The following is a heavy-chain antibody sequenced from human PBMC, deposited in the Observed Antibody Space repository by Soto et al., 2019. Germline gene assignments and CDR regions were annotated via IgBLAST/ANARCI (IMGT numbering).Heavy chain of an antibody. D-gene: IGHD1-26*01. CDR3: ASRRSGSYDY. Sequence: GGSLRLSCAASGFTFSTYDMHWVRQATGKGLEWVSAIGIAGDTYYLGSVKGRFTISRENAKNSLYLQMNSLWAEDTAVYYCASRRSGSYDYWGQGTLVTVSS. V-gene: IGHV3-13*01. J-gene: IGHJ4*02. CDR2: IGIAGDT. CDR1: GFTFSTYD.